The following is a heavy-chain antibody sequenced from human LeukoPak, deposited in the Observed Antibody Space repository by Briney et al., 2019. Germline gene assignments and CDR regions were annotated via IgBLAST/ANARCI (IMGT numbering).Heavy chain of an antibody. V-gene: IGHV3-30*02. D-gene: IGHD6-25*01. J-gene: IGHJ4*02. CDR2: IRYDGSNK. CDR3: AKGQAGYFDY. CDR1: GFTFSSYG. Sequence: SGGSLRLSCVASGFTFSSYGMHWVRQAPGKGLEWVAFIRYDGSNKYYADSVKGRFTISRDNSKNTLYLQMNSLRAEDTAVYYCAKGQAGYFDYWGQGTLVTVSS.